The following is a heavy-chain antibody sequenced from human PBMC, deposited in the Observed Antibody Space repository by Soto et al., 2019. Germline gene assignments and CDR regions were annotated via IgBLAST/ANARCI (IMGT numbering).Heavy chain of an antibody. V-gene: IGHV4-4*02. D-gene: IGHD6-19*01. CDR3: AYSTGWYRHDV. J-gene: IGHJ3*01. Sequence: QVQLQESGPGLVKPSRTLSLTCAVSGDSISNSRWWTWVRQPPGKGLEWIGDIFHSGDTNYNPSLKSRVFISVDKSQNQFSLKVSSVTAADPAVYYCAYSTGWYRHDVWGQGTLVTVSS. CDR1: GDSISNSRW. CDR2: IFHSGDT.